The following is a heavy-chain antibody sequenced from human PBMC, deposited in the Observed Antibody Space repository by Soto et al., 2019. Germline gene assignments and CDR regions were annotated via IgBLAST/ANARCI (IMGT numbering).Heavy chain of an antibody. D-gene: IGHD6-13*01. Sequence: QVQLQESGPGLVKPSETLSLTCTVSGGSISSYYWSWIRQPPGKGLEWIGYIYYSGSTNYNPSLKSRVTISVDTSKNQFSLKLSSVTAADTAVYYCASRRGSSWDPYFDYWGQGTPVTVSS. CDR2: IYYSGST. V-gene: IGHV4-59*01. J-gene: IGHJ4*02. CDR3: ASRRGSSWDPYFDY. CDR1: GGSISSYY.